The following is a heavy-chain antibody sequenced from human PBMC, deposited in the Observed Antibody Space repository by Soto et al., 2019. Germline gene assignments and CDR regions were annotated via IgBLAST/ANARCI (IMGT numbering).Heavy chain of an antibody. CDR2: ISYDASKK. CDR1: GFTFSSHG. V-gene: IGHV3-30*18. CDR3: AKDEDGYNYVYSFDY. D-gene: IGHD5-12*01. J-gene: IGHJ4*02. Sequence: QVQLMESGGGVVQPGRSLRLSCVASGFTFSSHGMHWVRQAPGKGLEWVAGISYDASKKYYADSVKGRLTISRDNPMNTLYLQMNSLRAEDTAMYYCAKDEDGYNYVYSFDYWGQGTLVTVSS.